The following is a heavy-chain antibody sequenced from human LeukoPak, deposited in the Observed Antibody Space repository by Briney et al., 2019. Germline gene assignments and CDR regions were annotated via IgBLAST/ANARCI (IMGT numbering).Heavy chain of an antibody. CDR2: INHSGST. CDR3: ARGAVATTYCSGGSCYYYPFDY. Sequence: SETLSLTCAVYGGSFSGYYWSWIRQPPGKGLEWIGEINHSGSTNYNPSLKSRVTISVDTSKIQFSLKLSSVTAADTAVYYCARGAVATTYCSGGSCYYYPFDYWGQGTLVTVSS. CDR1: GGSFSGYY. V-gene: IGHV4-34*01. J-gene: IGHJ4*02. D-gene: IGHD2-15*01.